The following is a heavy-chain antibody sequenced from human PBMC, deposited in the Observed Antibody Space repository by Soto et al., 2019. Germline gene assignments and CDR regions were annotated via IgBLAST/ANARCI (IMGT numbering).Heavy chain of an antibody. J-gene: IGHJ3*02. Sequence: ASVKVSCKASGGTFSSYAISWVRQAPGQGLEWMGGIIPIFGTANYAQKFQGRVTITADESTSTAYMELSSLRSEDTAVYYCARTENLIGAVAGHGAFDIWGQGTMVTVSS. CDR1: GGTFSSYA. D-gene: IGHD6-19*01. CDR3: ARTENLIGAVAGHGAFDI. V-gene: IGHV1-69*13. CDR2: IIPIFGTA.